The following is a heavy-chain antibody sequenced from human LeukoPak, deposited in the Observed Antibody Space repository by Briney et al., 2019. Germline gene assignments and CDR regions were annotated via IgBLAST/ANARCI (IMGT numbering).Heavy chain of an antibody. CDR3: ARDRMTTVTTSTFFDY. CDR1: GDTFTSFN. Sequence: ASVKVSCKESGDTFTSFNLHSGRQAPGQGLEWMGIINPSGGSTTYRQKFQGRVTMTRDTSTSTVYMELSSLRSEDTAVYYYARDRMTTVTTSTFFDYWGQGTLVTVSS. V-gene: IGHV1-46*01. J-gene: IGHJ4*02. D-gene: IGHD4-17*01. CDR2: INPSGGST.